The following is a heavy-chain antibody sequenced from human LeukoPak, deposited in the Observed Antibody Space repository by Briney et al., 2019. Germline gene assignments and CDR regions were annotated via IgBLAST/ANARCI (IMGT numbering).Heavy chain of an antibody. V-gene: IGHV4-61*02. J-gene: IGHJ3*02. CDR2: IYTSGST. CDR1: GGSITSGSYY. Sequence: SETLSLTRTVSGGSITSGSYYWSWIRQPPGKGLEWIGRIYTSGSTNYNPSLKSRVTISGDTSKNQFSLKLSSVTAAHTAVYYCARHIVVVPAALTGSAFDIWGQGTMVTVSS. CDR3: ARHIVVVPAALTGSAFDI. D-gene: IGHD2-2*01.